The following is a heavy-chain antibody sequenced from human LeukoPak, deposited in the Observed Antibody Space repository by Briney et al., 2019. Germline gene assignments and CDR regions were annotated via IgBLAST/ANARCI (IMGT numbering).Heavy chain of an antibody. Sequence: AGGSLRLSCAASGFTFDDYAMHWVRPAPGEGLEWVSGISWNSGSIGYADSVKGRFTISRDNAKNSLYLQMNSLRAEDTAVYYCARILRYFDWLSTFDYWGQGTLVTVSS. V-gene: IGHV3-9*01. CDR1: GFTFDDYA. CDR2: ISWNSGSI. J-gene: IGHJ4*02. D-gene: IGHD3-9*01. CDR3: ARILRYFDWLSTFDY.